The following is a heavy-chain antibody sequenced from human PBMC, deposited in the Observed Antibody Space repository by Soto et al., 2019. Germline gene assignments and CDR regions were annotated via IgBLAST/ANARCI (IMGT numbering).Heavy chain of an antibody. CDR2: ISGSGDSA. Sequence: PGGSLRLSCAASGFTFSIYAMSWVRQAPGKGLEWVSSISGSGDSAYYADSVKGRFTISRDNSKNTLYLQINSLRAEDTAVYYYAKERSHHRLAAAAIDYRGLAAHVTVSS. CDR3: AKERSHHRLAAAAIDY. CDR1: GFTFSIYA. V-gene: IGHV3-23*01. D-gene: IGHD6-25*01. J-gene: IGHJ4*02.